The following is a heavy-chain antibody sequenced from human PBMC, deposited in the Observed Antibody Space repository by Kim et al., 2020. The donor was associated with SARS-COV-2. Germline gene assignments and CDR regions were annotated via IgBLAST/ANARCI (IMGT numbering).Heavy chain of an antibody. Sequence: ASVKVSCKASGYTFTSYYMHWVRQAPGQGLEWMGIINPSGGSTSYAQKFQGRVTMTRDTSTSTVYMELSSLRSEDTAVYYCARDPGRIAAAVKLAVAGGPVDYWGQGTLVTVSS. CDR3: ARDPGRIAAAVKLAVAGGPVDY. CDR1: GYTFTSYY. V-gene: IGHV1-46*01. J-gene: IGHJ4*02. CDR2: INPSGGST. D-gene: IGHD6-13*01.